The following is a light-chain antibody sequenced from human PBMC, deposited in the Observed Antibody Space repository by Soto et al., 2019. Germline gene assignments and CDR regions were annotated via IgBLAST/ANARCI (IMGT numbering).Light chain of an antibody. CDR2: EDN. CDR3: QSYGSRTWV. J-gene: IGLJ3*02. Sequence: NFMLTQPHSVLESPGRTVTISCTRIGGSIASNYVQWYQQRPGTSPTIVIYEDNQRPSGVPDRFSASIDSSSNSASLTISGLKTEDEADYYCQSYGSRTWVFGGGTKLTVL. CDR1: GGSIASNY. V-gene: IGLV6-57*01.